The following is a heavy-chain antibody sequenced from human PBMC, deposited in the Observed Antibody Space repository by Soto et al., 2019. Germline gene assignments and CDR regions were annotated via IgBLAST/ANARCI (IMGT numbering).Heavy chain of an antibody. CDR3: GRNAIFVRGVPDEY. V-gene: IGHV3-74*03. CDR1: GFTFTAYW. D-gene: IGHD3-10*02. CDR2: FKSDGSGT. J-gene: IGHJ4*02. Sequence: PGGSLRLSCAATGFTFTAYWVHWVRQAPGKGLEWVARFKSDGSGTTYTDSVKGRFSISRDNAKNTVCLQIDNLRVEDTAVYYCGRNAIFVRGVPDEYWGQGTPVTVSS.